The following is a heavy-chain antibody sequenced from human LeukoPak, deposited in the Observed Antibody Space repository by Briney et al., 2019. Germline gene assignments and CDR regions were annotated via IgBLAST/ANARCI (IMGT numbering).Heavy chain of an antibody. V-gene: IGHV3-21*01. D-gene: IGHD4-23*01. CDR3: ARDYGGNSFDY. Sequence: GRSLRLSCAASGFTFSSYGMHWVRQAPGKGLEWVSSISSSSSYIYYADSVKGRFTISRDNAKNSLYLQMNSLRAEDTAVYYCARDYGGNSFDYWGQGTLVTVSS. J-gene: IGHJ4*02. CDR2: ISSSSSYI. CDR1: GFTFSSYG.